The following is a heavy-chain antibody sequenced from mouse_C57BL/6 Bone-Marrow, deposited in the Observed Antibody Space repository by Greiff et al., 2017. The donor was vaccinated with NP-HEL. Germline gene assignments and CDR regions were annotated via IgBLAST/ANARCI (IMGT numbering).Heavy chain of an antibody. Sequence: VQLQESGPSLVRPSQTLSLTCTVTGFSITSDCYWIWIRQLPGNKLEYIGYTFYSGITYYNPSLESRPYITRDTSTNQSSLKLSTVTTEDTAADYCGGVLGSYWYSDVWGKGTTVTVSS. CDR2: TFYSGIT. J-gene: IGHJ1*03. D-gene: IGHD1-1*02. CDR3: GGVLGSYWYSDV. CDR1: GFSITSDCY. V-gene: IGHV3-3*01.